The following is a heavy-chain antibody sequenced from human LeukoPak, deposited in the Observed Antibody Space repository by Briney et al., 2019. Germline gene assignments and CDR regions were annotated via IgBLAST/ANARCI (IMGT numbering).Heavy chain of an antibody. J-gene: IGHJ6*04. V-gene: IGHV1-18*04. Sequence: GASVKVSFKASGYTFTIYGISWVRQAPGQGREWMGWISAYNGNTNYAQKLQGRVTMTTDTSTSTAYMELRSLRSDDTAVYYCAREVVVVPAAIPYGMDVWGKGTTVTVSS. D-gene: IGHD2-2*01. CDR1: GYTFTIYG. CDR2: ISAYNGNT. CDR3: AREVVVVPAAIPYGMDV.